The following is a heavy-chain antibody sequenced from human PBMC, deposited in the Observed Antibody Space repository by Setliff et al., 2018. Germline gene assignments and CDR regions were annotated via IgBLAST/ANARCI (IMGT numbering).Heavy chain of an antibody. V-gene: IGHV3-48*03. CDR2: ISSSGITI. CDR1: GFTFSSYE. CDR3: ARDREVVGSTRGTYYHYYHMDV. Sequence: LRLSCAASGFTFSSYEMNWVRQAPGKGLEWVSYISSSGITIYYADSVKGRFTISRDNAKNSLYLQMNSLRAEDTAVYYCARDREVVGSTRGTYYHYYHMDVWGKGTTVTVS. D-gene: IGHD1-26*01. J-gene: IGHJ6*03.